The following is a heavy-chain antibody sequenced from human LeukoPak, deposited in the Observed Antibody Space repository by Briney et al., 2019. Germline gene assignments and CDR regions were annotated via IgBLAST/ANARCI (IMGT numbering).Heavy chain of an antibody. Sequence: PSETLSLTCAVYGGSFSGYYWSWIRQPPGKGLEWIGEINHSGSTNYNPSLKSRLTISLDRSKNQFSLKLSSVTAADTAVYYCAGDFGSGSYRFDYWGQGTLVTVSS. V-gene: IGHV4-34*01. J-gene: IGHJ4*02. D-gene: IGHD3-10*01. CDR2: INHSGST. CDR1: GGSFSGYY. CDR3: AGDFGSGSYRFDY.